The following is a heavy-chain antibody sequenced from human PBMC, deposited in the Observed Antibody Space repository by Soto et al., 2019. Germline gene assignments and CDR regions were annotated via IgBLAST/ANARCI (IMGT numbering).Heavy chain of an antibody. J-gene: IGHJ6*02. CDR3: ARDRLGYCSSTSCGNGMDV. D-gene: IGHD2-2*01. CDR2: ISAYNGNT. Sequence: ASVKVSCKASGYTFTSYGISWVRQAPGQGLEWMGWISAYNGNTNYAQKLQGRVTMTTDTSTSTAYMELRSLRSDDTAVYYCARDRLGYCSSTSCGNGMDVWCQGTTVTVSS. CDR1: GYTFTSYG. V-gene: IGHV1-18*04.